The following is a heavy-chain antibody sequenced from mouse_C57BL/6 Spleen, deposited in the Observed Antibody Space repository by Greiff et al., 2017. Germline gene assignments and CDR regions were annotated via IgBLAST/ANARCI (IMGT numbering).Heavy chain of an antibody. V-gene: IGHV1-55*01. D-gene: IGHD2-1*01. CDR3: AGGGGYGKDYYAMDD. Sequence: QVQLQQPGAELVKPGASVKMSCKASGYTFTSYWINWVKQRPGQGLEWIGEIYPGGGCTNYNEKFKGKATLTVDTSSSTAYMQLSSLTSEDSAVYYCAGGGGYGKDYYAMDDWGQGTAVTVSS. CDR2: IYPGGGCT. J-gene: IGHJ4*01. CDR1: GYTFTSYW.